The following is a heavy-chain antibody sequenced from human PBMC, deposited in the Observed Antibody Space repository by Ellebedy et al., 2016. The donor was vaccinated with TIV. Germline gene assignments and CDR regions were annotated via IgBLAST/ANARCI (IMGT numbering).Heavy chain of an antibody. Sequence: GESLKISXKGSGYTFANYWIGWVRQMPGKGLEWMGIIYPGDSDTRYSPSFQGQVTISADKSISTAYLQWSSLKASDTAMYYCARPYSANPYDAFDIWGQGTMVTVSS. CDR3: ARPYSANPYDAFDI. D-gene: IGHD6-13*01. CDR2: IYPGDSDT. J-gene: IGHJ3*02. V-gene: IGHV5-51*01. CDR1: GYTFANYW.